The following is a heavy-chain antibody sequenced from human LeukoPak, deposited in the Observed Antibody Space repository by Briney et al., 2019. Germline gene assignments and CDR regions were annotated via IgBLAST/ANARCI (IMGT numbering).Heavy chain of an antibody. D-gene: IGHD4-11*01. V-gene: IGHV3-23*01. CDR3: AKLTTS. Sequence: SGGSLRLSCEASAFIFSGHWLNWVRQTPGKGLEWVAVTVGGGDGTYYADSVKGRFTISRDNSNNTLYLQMNSLRAEDTAVYYCAKLTTSWGQGTLVTVSS. CDR2: TVGGGDGT. J-gene: IGHJ4*02. CDR1: AFIFSGHW.